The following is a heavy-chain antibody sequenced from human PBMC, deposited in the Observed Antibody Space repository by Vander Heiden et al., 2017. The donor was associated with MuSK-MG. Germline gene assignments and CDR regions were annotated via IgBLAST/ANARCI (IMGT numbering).Heavy chain of an antibody. J-gene: IGHJ4*02. Sequence: EVQLVESGGGLVQPGGSLRLSCAASGFTFSRYSMNWVRQAPGKGLEWVSYISSSSSTIHNADAVKGRFTISRDNAMISLYLQMNSMRAEDTAVYYFARYQIGEGGCSDYWGQVTLVTVYS. D-gene: IGHD2-15*01. CDR3: ARYQIGEGGCSDY. V-gene: IGHV3-48*01. CDR2: ISSSSSTI. CDR1: GFTFSRYS.